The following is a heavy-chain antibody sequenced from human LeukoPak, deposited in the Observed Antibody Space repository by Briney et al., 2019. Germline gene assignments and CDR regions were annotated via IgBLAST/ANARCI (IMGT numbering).Heavy chain of an antibody. CDR3: ARSDQWLAENGFDP. CDR2: ISAYNGNT. Sequence: GASVTVSCLGSLYTYTGYYMHWVRQAPGHGLEWMGWISAYNGNTNYAQNLQGRVTMTTDTSTSTAYKELRSLRSDDTAVYFCARSDQWLAENGFDPWGQGTLVTVSS. V-gene: IGHV1-18*04. J-gene: IGHJ5*02. CDR1: LYTYTGYY. D-gene: IGHD6-19*01.